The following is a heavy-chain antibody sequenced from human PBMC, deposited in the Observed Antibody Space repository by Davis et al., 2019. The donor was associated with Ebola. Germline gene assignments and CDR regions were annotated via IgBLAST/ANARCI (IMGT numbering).Heavy chain of an antibody. Sequence: GESLKISCAASGFTFSSYGMHWVRQAPGKGLEWVAVIWYDGSNKYYADSVKGRFTISRDNSKNTLYLQMNSLRAEDTAVYYCARAKNYYGSGSYYRAFDYWGQGTLVTVSS. CDR1: GFTFSSYG. J-gene: IGHJ4*02. CDR3: ARAKNYYGSGSYYRAFDY. CDR2: IWYDGSNK. D-gene: IGHD3-10*01. V-gene: IGHV3-33*01.